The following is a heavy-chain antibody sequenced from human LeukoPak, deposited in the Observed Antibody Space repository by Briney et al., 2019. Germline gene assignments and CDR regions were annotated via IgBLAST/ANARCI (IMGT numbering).Heavy chain of an antibody. Sequence: GGSLRLSCAASGFTFSSYAMSWVRQAPGKGLEWVAVVSYLGDDQFYAESVKGRFTISRDNSKKTVFLQMNSLRGEDTAVYYCAKDRSSGPHYYYGMDVWGQGTTVIVSS. J-gene: IGHJ6*02. CDR2: VSYLGDDQ. CDR3: AKDRSSGPHYYYGMDV. CDR1: GFTFSSYA. D-gene: IGHD6-25*01. V-gene: IGHV3-30*18.